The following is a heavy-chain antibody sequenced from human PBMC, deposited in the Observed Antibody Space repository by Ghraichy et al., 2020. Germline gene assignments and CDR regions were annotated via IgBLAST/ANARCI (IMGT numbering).Heavy chain of an antibody. J-gene: IGHJ5*02. D-gene: IGHD1-26*01. CDR2: IYYSGST. CDR3: AREVGATPLGENWFNP. CDR1: GGSISSYY. V-gene: IGHV4-59*01. Sequence: SETLSLTCTVSGGSISSYYWSWIRQPPGKGLEWIGYIYYSGSTNYNPSLKSRVTISVDTSKNQFSLKLSSVTAADTAVYYCAREVGATPLGENWFNPWGQGTLVTVSS.